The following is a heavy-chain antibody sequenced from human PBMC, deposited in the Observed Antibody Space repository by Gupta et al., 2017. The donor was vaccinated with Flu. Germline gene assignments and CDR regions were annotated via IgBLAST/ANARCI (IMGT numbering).Heavy chain of an antibody. CDR2: VYHSGST. V-gene: IGHV4-4*02. J-gene: IGHJ5*02. Sequence: WVRQPPGKGLEWIGEVYHSGSTNYNPSLKSRVTISVDKTKNQFSLKLSSVTAADTAVYHCARWRWRSRENENVIVTSWFDPWGQGTLVTVSS. CDR3: ARWRWRSRENENVIVTSWFDP. D-gene: IGHD1-1*01.